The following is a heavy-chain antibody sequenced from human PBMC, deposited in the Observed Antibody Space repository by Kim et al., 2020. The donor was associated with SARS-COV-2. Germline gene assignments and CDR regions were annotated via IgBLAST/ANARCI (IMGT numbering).Heavy chain of an antibody. Sequence: SETLSLTCAVYGGSFSGYYWSWIRQPPGKGLEWIGEINHSGSTNYNPSLKSRVTISVDTSKNQFSLKLSSVTAADTAVYYCARLPKPQNYYGSGSYLDYWVQGTLVTASS. CDR1: GGSFSGYY. V-gene: IGHV4-34*01. CDR3: ARLPKPQNYYGSGSYLDY. D-gene: IGHD3-10*01. CDR2: INHSGST. J-gene: IGHJ4*02.